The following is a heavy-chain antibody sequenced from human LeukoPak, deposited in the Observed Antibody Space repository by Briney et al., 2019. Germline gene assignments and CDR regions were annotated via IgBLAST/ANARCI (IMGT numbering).Heavy chain of an antibody. Sequence: GGSLRLSCAASGFTVSGNYMTWVRQAPGKGLEWVAFIRYDGSNKYYADSVKGRFTISRDNSKNTLYLQMNSLRAEDTAVYYCAKGSIGIRYYFDYWGQGTLVTVSS. CDR3: AKGSIGIRYYFDY. J-gene: IGHJ4*02. D-gene: IGHD2/OR15-2a*01. CDR1: GFTVSGNY. V-gene: IGHV3-30*02. CDR2: IRYDGSNK.